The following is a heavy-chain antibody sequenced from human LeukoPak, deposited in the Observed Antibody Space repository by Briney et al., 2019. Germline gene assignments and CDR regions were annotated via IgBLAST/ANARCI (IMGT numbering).Heavy chain of an antibody. CDR2: ISAYNGNT. CDR1: GYTFNSYG. CDR3: ARAESDDFWSGYEGYYFDY. Sequence: VKVSCKASGYTFNSYGISWVRQAPGQGLEWMGWISAYNGNTNYAQKLQGRVTMTTDTSTSTAYMELSRLRSDDTAVYYCARAESDDFWSGYEGYYFDYWGQGTLVTVSS. D-gene: IGHD3-3*01. J-gene: IGHJ4*02. V-gene: IGHV1-18*01.